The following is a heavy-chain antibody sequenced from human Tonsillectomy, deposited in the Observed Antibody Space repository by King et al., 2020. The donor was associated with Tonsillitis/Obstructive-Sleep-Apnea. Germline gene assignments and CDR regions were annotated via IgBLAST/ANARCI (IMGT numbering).Heavy chain of an antibody. CDR2: IYYSGST. J-gene: IGHJ3*02. CDR1: GGSISSGGYY. V-gene: IGHV4-31*03. CDR3: ARKGRGYGGNAPRDAFDI. D-gene: IGHD4-23*01. Sequence: QLQESGPGLVKPSQTLSLTCTVSGGSISSGGYYWSWSRQHPGKGLEWIGYIYYSGSTYYNPSLKSRVTISVDTSKNQFSLKLSSVTAADTAVYYCARKGRGYGGNAPRDAFDIWGQGTMVTVSS.